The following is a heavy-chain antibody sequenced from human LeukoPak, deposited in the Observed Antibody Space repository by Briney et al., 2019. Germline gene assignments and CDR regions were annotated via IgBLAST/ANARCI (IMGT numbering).Heavy chain of an antibody. D-gene: IGHD2-2*01. J-gene: IGHJ4*02. CDR3: ARHSGRYCSSTSCHPIDY. CDR2: IYYSGST. Sequence: SETLSLTCTVSGGSISSYYWSWIRQPPGKGLEWIGYIYYSGSTNYNPSLKSRVNISVDTSKNQFSLKLSSVTAADTAVYYCARHSGRYCSSTSCHPIDYWGQGTLVTVSS. V-gene: IGHV4-59*08. CDR1: GGSISSYY.